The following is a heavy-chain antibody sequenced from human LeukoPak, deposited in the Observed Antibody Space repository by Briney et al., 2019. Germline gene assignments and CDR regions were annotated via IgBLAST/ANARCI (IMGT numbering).Heavy chain of an antibody. CDR3: AKEFAHTAMVDY. CDR2: ISASGGST. D-gene: IGHD5-18*01. CDR1: GFTFSSYA. Sequence: GGSLRLSCAASGFTFSSYAMNWVRQAPGEGLEWVSAISASGGSTYYADSVKGRFTISRDNSKSTLYLQMSSLRAEDTAVYYCAKEFAHTAMVDYWGQGTLVTVSS. V-gene: IGHV3-23*01. J-gene: IGHJ4*02.